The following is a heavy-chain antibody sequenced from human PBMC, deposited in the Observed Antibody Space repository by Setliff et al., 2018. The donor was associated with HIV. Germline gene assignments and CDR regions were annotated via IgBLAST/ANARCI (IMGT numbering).Heavy chain of an antibody. J-gene: IGHJ5*02. Sequence: KPSETLSLTCTVSGGSINTGSYYWGWIRQPPGKGLESIGTIYYSGGTYYNPSLKSRVTISVDTSKNQFSLKLSSVTAADTAVYYCARVSRGGSSPGWFDPWGQGTLVTVSS. D-gene: IGHD6-6*01. CDR1: GGSINTGSYY. CDR3: ARVSRGGSSPGWFDP. CDR2: IYYSGGT. V-gene: IGHV4-39*07.